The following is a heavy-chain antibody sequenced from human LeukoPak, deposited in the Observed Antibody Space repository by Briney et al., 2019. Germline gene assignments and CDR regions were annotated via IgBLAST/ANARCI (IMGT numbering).Heavy chain of an antibody. V-gene: IGHV3-23*01. Sequence: GGSLRLSCVATGLSFSSFAMSWVRQGPARGLEWVSSIRGNGETSYGDSVKGRFTLYSDSSTNTVYFQLNNLRVEDTAIYYCARASWVSTTDAVRWGQGTLVTVSS. CDR3: ARASWVSTTDAVR. D-gene: IGHD1-14*01. J-gene: IGHJ4*02. CDR2: IRGNGET. CDR1: GLSFSSFA.